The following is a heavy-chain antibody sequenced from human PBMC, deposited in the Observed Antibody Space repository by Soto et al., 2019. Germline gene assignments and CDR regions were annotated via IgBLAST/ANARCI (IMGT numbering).Heavy chain of an antibody. CDR2: INPNSGGT. V-gene: IGHV1-2*02. CDR3: AREPATAKPEGVDF. J-gene: IGHJ4*02. D-gene: IGHD1-1*01. Sequence: ASVKVSCKASGYTFSDYYIHWVRQAPGQGLEWMGWINPNSGGTKYAPKFQGGVTMTRDTSITAAYMELSRLRSGDTAVYYCAREPATAKPEGVDFWGQGTLVTVSS. CDR1: GYTFSDYY.